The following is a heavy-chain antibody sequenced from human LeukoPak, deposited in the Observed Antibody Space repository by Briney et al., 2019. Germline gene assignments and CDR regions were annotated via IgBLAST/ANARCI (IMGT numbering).Heavy chain of an antibody. J-gene: IGHJ6*03. D-gene: IGHD3-10*01. CDR2: ISAYNGNT. V-gene: IGHV1-18*01. Sequence: GASVKVSCKASGYTFTSCGISWVRQAPGQGLEWMGWISAYNGNTNYAQKLQGRVTMTTDTSTSTAYMELRSLRSDDTAVYYCARASPDFYGSGSYASYYYYYMDVWGKGTTVTISS. CDR3: ARASPDFYGSGSYASYYYYYMDV. CDR1: GYTFTSCG.